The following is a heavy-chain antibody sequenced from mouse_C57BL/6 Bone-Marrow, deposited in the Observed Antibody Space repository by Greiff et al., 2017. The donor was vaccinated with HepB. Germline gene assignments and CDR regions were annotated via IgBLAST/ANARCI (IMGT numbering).Heavy chain of an antibody. J-gene: IGHJ1*03. CDR1: GFSLTSYG. CDR3: ARMRWLLPYWYFDV. Sequence: VHLVESGPGLVQPSQSLSITCTVSGFSLTSYGVHWVRQSPGKGLEWLGVIWSGGSTDYNAAFISRLSISKDNSKSQVFFKMNSLQADDTAIYYCARMRWLLPYWYFDVWGTGTTVTVSS. V-gene: IGHV2-2*01. D-gene: IGHD2-3*01. CDR2: IWSGGST.